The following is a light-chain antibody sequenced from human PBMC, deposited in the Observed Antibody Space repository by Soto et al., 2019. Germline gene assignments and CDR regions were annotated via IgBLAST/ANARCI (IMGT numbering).Light chain of an antibody. CDR1: RSVSSN. V-gene: IGKV3D-15*01. J-gene: IGKJ1*01. CDR2: GPS. CDR3: QQYFEWPPMT. Sequence: EIVMTQSPATLSVSPGERATLSCRASRSVSSNLAWYQQKPGQAPRLLIYGPSTRATGIPARFSGSGSGTEFTLTISSLQSEDSAIYYCQQYFEWPPMTFGQGTKV.